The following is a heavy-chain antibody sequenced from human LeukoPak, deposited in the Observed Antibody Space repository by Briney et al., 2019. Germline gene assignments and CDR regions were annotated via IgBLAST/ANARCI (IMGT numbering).Heavy chain of an antibody. Sequence: GGSLRLSCAASGFTFSSYDMSWVRQAPGKGLEWVSYISSSGSTIYYADSVKGRFTISRDNAKNSLYLQMNSLRAEDTAVYYCTYSGSHYPDYWGQGTLVTVSS. CDR1: GFTFSSYD. J-gene: IGHJ4*02. CDR2: ISSSGSTI. CDR3: TYSGSHYPDY. D-gene: IGHD1-26*01. V-gene: IGHV3-48*03.